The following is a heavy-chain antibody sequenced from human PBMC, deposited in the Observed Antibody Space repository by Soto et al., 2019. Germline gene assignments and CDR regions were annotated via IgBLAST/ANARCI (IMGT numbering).Heavy chain of an antibody. CDR2: ISGSGGST. J-gene: IGHJ4*02. D-gene: IGHD3-10*01. CDR3: AKDHPPIFDYYGSGSYYNPFDY. Sequence: GGSLRLSCAASGFTFSSYAMSWVRQAPGKGLEWVSAISGSGGSTYYADSVKGRFTISRDNSKNTLYLQMKSLRAEDTALYYCAKDHPPIFDYYGSGSYYNPFDYWGQGTLVTVSS. V-gene: IGHV3-23*01. CDR1: GFTFSSYA.